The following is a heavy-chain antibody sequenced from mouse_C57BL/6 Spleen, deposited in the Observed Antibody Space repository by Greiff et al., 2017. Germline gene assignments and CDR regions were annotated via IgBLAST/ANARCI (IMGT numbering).Heavy chain of an antibody. Sequence: EVKLVESVAELVRPGASVKLSCTASGFNIKNTYMHWVKQRPEQGLEWIGRIDPANGNTKYAPKFQGKATITADTSSNTAYLQLSSLTSEDTAIYYCARGITTVVATDYAMDYWGQGTSVTVSS. V-gene: IGHV14-3*01. D-gene: IGHD1-1*01. CDR3: ARGITTVVATDYAMDY. J-gene: IGHJ4*01. CDR1: GFNIKNTY. CDR2: IDPANGNT.